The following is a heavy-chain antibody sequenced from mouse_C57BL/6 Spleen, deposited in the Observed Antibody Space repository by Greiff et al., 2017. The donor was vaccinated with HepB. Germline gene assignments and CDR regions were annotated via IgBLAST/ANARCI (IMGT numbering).Heavy chain of an antibody. Sequence: EVQLVESGGGLVQPGGSLSLSCAASGFTFTDYYMSWVRQPPGKALEWLGFIRNKANGYTTEYSASVKGRFTISRDNSQSILYLQMNALRAEDSATYYCARSPITTVVAERGNYFDYWGQGTTLTVSS. V-gene: IGHV7-3*01. CDR3: ARSPITTVVAERGNYFDY. J-gene: IGHJ2*01. CDR2: IRNKANGYTT. CDR1: GFTFTDYY. D-gene: IGHD1-1*01.